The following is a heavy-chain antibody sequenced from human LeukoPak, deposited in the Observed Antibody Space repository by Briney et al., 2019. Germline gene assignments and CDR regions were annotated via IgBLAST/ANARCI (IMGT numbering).Heavy chain of an antibody. CDR3: AKDPRGYCSSTSCYQNWFDP. J-gene: IGHJ5*02. CDR2: ISGSGGST. CDR1: GFTFSSYA. V-gene: IGHV3-23*01. Sequence: GGSLRLSCAASGFTFSSYAMSWVRQAPGKVLEWVSAISGSGGSTYYADSVKGRFTISRDNSKNTLYLQMNSLRAEDTAVYYCAKDPRGYCSSTSCYQNWFDPWGQGTLVTVSS. D-gene: IGHD2-2*01.